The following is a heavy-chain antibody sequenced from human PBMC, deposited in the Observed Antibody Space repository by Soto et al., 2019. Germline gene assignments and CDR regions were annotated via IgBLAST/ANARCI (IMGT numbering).Heavy chain of an antibody. Sequence: SETLSLTCAVYCGSFSGYDWNWIRQPPGKGLEWIGEINHSGSTNYNPSLKSRVTISVDTSKNQFSLKLSSVTAADTAVYYCARVSGIYYYGMDVWGQGTTVT. V-gene: IGHV4-34*01. D-gene: IGHD3-10*01. CDR2: INHSGST. J-gene: IGHJ6*02. CDR3: ARVSGIYYYGMDV. CDR1: CGSFSGYD.